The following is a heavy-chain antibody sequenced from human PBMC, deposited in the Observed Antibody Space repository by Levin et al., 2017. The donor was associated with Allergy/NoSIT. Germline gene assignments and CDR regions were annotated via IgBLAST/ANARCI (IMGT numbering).Heavy chain of an antibody. Sequence: GGSLRLSCTASGFMFDEFSIHWVRQPPGKGLEWVSLIDRAGRNTFYADSVEDRFILSRDNNRNTLYLHVSSLTSEDTALYFCAKEARGTRWYTYDSWGQGTLVAVSS. CDR3: AKEARGTRWYTYDS. V-gene: IGHV3-43*01. J-gene: IGHJ4*02. D-gene: IGHD2-15*01. CDR1: GFMFDEFS. CDR2: IDRAGRNT.